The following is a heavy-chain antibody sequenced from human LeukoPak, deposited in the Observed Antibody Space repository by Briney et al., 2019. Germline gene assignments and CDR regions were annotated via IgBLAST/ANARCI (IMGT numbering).Heavy chain of an antibody. Sequence: GGSLRLSCAASGFTFSSYAMSWVRQAPGKGLEWVSAISGSGGSTYYADSVKGRFTISRDNSKNTLYLQMNSLIAEDTAVYYCAKDGEWELPLSYYYMDVWGQGTLVTVSS. D-gene: IGHD1-26*01. CDR3: AKDGEWELPLSYYYMDV. V-gene: IGHV3-23*01. CDR1: GFTFSSYA. CDR2: ISGSGGST. J-gene: IGHJ6*03.